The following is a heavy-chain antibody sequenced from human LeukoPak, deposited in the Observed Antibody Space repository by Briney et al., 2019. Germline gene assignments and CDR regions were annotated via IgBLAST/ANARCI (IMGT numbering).Heavy chain of an antibody. J-gene: IGHJ5*02. CDR2: IYYSGST. CDR1: GGSISSYY. CDR3: ARRVQVPAAMVPWFDP. D-gene: IGHD2-2*01. Sequence: PSETLSLTCTVSGGSISSYYWSWIRQPPGKGLEWIGYIYYSGSTYYNPSLKSRVTISVDTSKNQFSLKLSSVTAADTAVYYCARRVQVPAAMVPWFDPWGQGTLVTVSS. V-gene: IGHV4-30-4*01.